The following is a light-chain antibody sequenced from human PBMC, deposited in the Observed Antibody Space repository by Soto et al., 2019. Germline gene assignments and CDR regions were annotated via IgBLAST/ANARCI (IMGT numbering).Light chain of an antibody. CDR2: DAS. CDR3: QQYNSYSRT. V-gene: IGKV1-5*01. Sequence: DSQMTQSPSTLSASVGDRVTITCRASQSISSWLAWYQQKPGKAPKLLIYDASSLGSGVPSRFSGSGSGTEFTLTISSLQPDDFATYYCQQYNSYSRTFGQGTKVEIK. J-gene: IGKJ1*01. CDR1: QSISSW.